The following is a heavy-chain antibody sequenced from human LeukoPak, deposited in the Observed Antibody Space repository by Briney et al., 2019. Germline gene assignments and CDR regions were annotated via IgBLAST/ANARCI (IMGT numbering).Heavy chain of an antibody. Sequence: GGPLRLSCAASGFTFSSYAMSWVRQAPGKGLEWVSAISGSGGSTYYADSVKGRFTISRDNSKNTLYLQMNSLRAEDTAVYYCAKDRYFDWFFDYWGQGTLVTVSS. D-gene: IGHD3-9*01. CDR3: AKDRYFDWFFDY. CDR2: ISGSGGST. J-gene: IGHJ4*02. CDR1: GFTFSSYA. V-gene: IGHV3-23*01.